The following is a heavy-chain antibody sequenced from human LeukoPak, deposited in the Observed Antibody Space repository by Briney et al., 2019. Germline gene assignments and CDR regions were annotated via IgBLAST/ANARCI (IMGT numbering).Heavy chain of an antibody. D-gene: IGHD6-6*01. Sequence: ASVKVSCKASGYTFTGYYMHWVRQAPGQGLEWMGWINPNSGGTNYAQKFQGWVTMTRDTSTSTVYMELSSLRSEDTAVYYCARETVIAARRPFDYWGQGTLVTVSS. CDR3: ARETVIAARRPFDY. J-gene: IGHJ4*02. V-gene: IGHV1-2*04. CDR1: GYTFTGYY. CDR2: INPNSGGT.